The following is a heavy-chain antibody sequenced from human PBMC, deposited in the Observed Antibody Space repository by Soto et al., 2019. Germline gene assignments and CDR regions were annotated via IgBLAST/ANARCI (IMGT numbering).Heavy chain of an antibody. CDR1: GYTFTSYG. J-gene: IGHJ5*02. CDR2: ISAYNGNT. Sequence: GASVKVSCKASGYTFTSYGISWVRQAPGQGLEWMGWISAYNGNTNYAQKLQGRVTMTTDTSTSTAYMELRSLRSDDTAVYYCARDFTALPSIAVMVWFDPWGQGTLVTVSS. V-gene: IGHV1-18*01. D-gene: IGHD6-19*01. CDR3: ARDFTALPSIAVMVWFDP.